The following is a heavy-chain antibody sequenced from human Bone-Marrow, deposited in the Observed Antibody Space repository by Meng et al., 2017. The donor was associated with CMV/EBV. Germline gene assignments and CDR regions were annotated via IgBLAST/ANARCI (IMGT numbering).Heavy chain of an antibody. Sequence: SETLSLTCTVSGGSISSYYWSWIRQPPGKGLEWIGYIYYSGSTNYNPSLKSRVTISVDTSKNQFSLKLSSVTAADTAVYYCARVRDYNWFDPWGQGTLVTVSS. J-gene: IGHJ5*02. CDR3: ARVRDYNWFDP. CDR1: GGSISSYY. D-gene: IGHD5-24*01. V-gene: IGHV4-59*01. CDR2: IYYSGST.